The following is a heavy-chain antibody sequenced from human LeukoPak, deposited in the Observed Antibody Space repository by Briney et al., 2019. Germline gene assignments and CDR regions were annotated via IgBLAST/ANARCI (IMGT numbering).Heavy chain of an antibody. V-gene: IGHV1-2*02. CDR1: GYTFTSYG. Sequence: ASVKVSCKASGYTFTSYGISWVRQAPGQGLEWMGWINPDSGGTTYAQNFQGRVTMTRDTSITTVYMELSSLISDDTAMYYCARALEVGDYWGQGTLVTVSS. CDR2: INPDSGGT. J-gene: IGHJ4*02. CDR3: ARALEVGDY. D-gene: IGHD1-1*01.